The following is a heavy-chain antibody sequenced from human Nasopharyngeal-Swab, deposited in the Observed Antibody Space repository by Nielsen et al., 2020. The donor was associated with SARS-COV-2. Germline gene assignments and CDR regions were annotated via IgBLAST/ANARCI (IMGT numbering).Heavy chain of an antibody. CDR3: ARGIGGIAAPFFDY. CDR1: GYTFNTYA. Sequence: ASVQVSCKASGYTFNTYAMHWMRQAPGQRLEWMGWINAGNGNTEYSQKFQGRVTITRDTSASTAYMELSSLRSEDTAVYYCARGIGGIAAPFFDYWGQGTLVTVSS. CDR2: INAGNGNT. V-gene: IGHV1-3*01. J-gene: IGHJ4*02. D-gene: IGHD6-13*01.